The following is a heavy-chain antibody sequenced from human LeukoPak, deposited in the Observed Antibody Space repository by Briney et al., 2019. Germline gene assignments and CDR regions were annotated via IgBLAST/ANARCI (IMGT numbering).Heavy chain of an antibody. CDR2: IKQDGSDK. CDR1: GFPFSSYW. V-gene: IGHV3-7*01. Sequence: GGSLRLSCAASGFPFSSYWMSWVRQAPGPGLEWVANIKQDGSDKYYVDSVEGRFTISRDNAKNSLNLQLNSLRADDTAVYYCARLTGTTGFDYWGQGTLVTVSS. J-gene: IGHJ4*02. D-gene: IGHD1-1*01. CDR3: ARLTGTTGFDY.